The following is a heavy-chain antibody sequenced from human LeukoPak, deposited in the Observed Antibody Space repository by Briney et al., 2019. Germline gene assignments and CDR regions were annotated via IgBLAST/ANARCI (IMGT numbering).Heavy chain of an antibody. CDR2: IIPILGIA. CDR1: GGTFSSYA. D-gene: IGHD3-22*01. CDR3: GQSIKGYYDSSGCGVYGMDV. J-gene: IGHJ6*02. V-gene: IGHV1-69*04. Sequence: SVKVSCKASGGTFSSYAISWVRQAPGHGLEWMGRIIPILGIANYAQKFQGRVTITADKSTSKAYIELSSLRSEDTAVYYCGQSIKGYYDSSGCGVYGMDVWGQGTTVTVSS.